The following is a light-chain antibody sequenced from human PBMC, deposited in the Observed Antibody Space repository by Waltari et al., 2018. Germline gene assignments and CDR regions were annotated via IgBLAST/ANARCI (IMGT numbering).Light chain of an antibody. Sequence: IQMTQSPSSLSASIGDRVTITCRASKDIRKNLSWFQERPGKAPKLLIYDASNLEAGVPSRFSGTGSGTDFSLTISSLQPEDSAIYYCQHYNNLPYTFSRGTKLQIK. CDR2: DAS. CDR1: KDIRKN. CDR3: QHYNNLPYT. V-gene: IGKV1-33*01. J-gene: IGKJ2*01.